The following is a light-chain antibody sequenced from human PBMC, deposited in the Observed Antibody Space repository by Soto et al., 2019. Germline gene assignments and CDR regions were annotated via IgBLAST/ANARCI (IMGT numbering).Light chain of an antibody. V-gene: IGKV3D-15*01. Sequence: EIVMTQSPATLSASPGERVTLSCRVSQSVSGNLAWYQQKPGQAPRLLIYGAVTRATGIPARFSGRGSGTEFTLTITSLQSEDFAVYCCQQYSGWLWTFGQGTKVEI. CDR3: QQYSGWLWT. CDR2: GAV. J-gene: IGKJ1*01. CDR1: QSVSGN.